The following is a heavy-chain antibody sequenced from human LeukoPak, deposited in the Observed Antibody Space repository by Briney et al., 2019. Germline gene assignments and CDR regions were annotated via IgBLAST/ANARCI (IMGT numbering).Heavy chain of an antibody. V-gene: IGHV3-30*03. CDR2: TSYDAINK. CDR1: GFSFATYA. CDR3: VRVNGAGRAVVVHGMDV. J-gene: IGHJ6*02. Sequence: PGTSLKLSCAASGFSFATYAMHWVRQAPGRGLEWLSLTSYDAINKYYAVSVKGRFAISRDNPKNTLYLQMNDLRPEDTAVYYCVRVNGAGRAVVVHGMDVWGQGTTVTVSS. D-gene: IGHD6-19*01.